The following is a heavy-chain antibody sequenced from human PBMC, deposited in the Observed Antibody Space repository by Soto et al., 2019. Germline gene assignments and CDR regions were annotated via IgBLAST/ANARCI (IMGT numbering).Heavy chain of an antibody. CDR1: GFSLSTSGVG. CDR3: GNQDWNNNNYDFDH. CDR2: IYWDDDK. D-gene: IGHD4-4*01. Sequence: QITVKESGPKLVKPSQTLTLTCAFSGFSLSTSGVGVGWVWQPPGKAQEWLALIYWDDDKRYRPSLKSRLSITKDTYKDQVVFTMTNMDPVDTATYFCGNQDWNNNNYDFDHWGRGTLVTVSS. V-gene: IGHV2-5*02. J-gene: IGHJ2*01.